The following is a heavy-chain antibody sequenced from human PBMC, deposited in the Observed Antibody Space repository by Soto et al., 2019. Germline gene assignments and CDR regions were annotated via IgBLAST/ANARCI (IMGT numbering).Heavy chain of an antibody. D-gene: IGHD1-7*01. CDR1: GFTFSSYA. J-gene: IGHJ5*02. V-gene: IGHV3-23*01. CDR3: AKVVAYNWNYGPRGWFDP. CDR2: ISGSGGST. Sequence: GGSLRLSCAASGFTFSSYAMSWVRQAPGKGLEWVSAISGSGGSTYYADSVKGRFTISRDNSKNTLYLQMNSLRAEDTAVYYCAKVVAYNWNYGPRGWFDPWGQGTLVTVSS.